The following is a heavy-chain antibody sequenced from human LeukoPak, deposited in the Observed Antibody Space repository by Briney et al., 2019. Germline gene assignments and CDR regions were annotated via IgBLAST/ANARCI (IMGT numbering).Heavy chain of an antibody. J-gene: IGHJ4*02. V-gene: IGHV4-4*07. D-gene: IGHD6-13*01. CDR3: SREGGSSINSYY. CDR2: IFSSGSI. Sequence: PWGTLSLTCTVSGASISSDFWRWIRQPAGKGLEWVGRIFSSGSINYNPSLKSRLTMSVDTTQNQVSLILTYVPAADPAVCYCSREGGSSINSYYWGQGTLVTVS. CDR1: GASISSDF.